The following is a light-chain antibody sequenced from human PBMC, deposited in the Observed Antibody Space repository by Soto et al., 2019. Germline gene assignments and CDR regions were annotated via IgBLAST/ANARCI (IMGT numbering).Light chain of an antibody. V-gene: IGLV1-51*01. CDR1: ISNIGNNY. CDR2: DNN. J-gene: IGLJ2*01. CDR3: ATWDGSLTGEV. Sequence: QSVLTQSPSVSAAPGQKVTISCSGSISNIGNNYVSWYQQLPGTAPKLLIYDNNKRPSGIPDRFSGSKSGTSGTLDITGLQTGDEADYYCATWDGSLTGEVFGGGTQLTVL.